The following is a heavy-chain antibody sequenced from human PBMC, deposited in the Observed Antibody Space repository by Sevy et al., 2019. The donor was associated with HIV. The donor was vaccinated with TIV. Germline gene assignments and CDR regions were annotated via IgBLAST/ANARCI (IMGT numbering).Heavy chain of an antibody. Sequence: SETLSLTCTVSGASMRSSHYWGWIRQPPGKGLEGIASVYNGGTTYYTPSLKTRVTISVDTSKNQFSLRLASVTAADTAVYYCARLPQWLGPGFDSWGQGTLVTVSS. D-gene: IGHD6-19*01. CDR2: VYNGGTT. V-gene: IGHV4-39*01. CDR1: GASMRSSHY. CDR3: ARLPQWLGPGFDS. J-gene: IGHJ4*02.